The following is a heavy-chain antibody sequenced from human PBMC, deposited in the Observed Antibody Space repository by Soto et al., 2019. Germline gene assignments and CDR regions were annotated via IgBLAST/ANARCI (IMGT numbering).Heavy chain of an antibody. J-gene: IGHJ4*02. CDR2: MSDDGSKK. Sequence: QVQLVESGGGVVQPGRSLRLSCAASGFSFSKYGMHWVRQAPGKGLEWVAEMSDDGSKKYYGDSVKGRFTISRDNSKNTLYLLMDSLRPEDTAMYYCETELRETGGYYFDCWGQGTLVTVSS. D-gene: IGHD3-16*01. V-gene: IGHV3-30*03. CDR3: ETELRETGGYYFDC. CDR1: GFSFSKYG.